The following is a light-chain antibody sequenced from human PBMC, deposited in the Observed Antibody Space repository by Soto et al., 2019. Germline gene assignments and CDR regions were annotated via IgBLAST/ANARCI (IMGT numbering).Light chain of an antibody. V-gene: IGKV1-5*01. J-gene: IGKJ4*01. CDR1: QSISSW. Sequence: DIQMTQSPSTLSASVGDRFTITCRASQSISSWLAWYQQKPGKAPKLLIYDAPRLESGVPSRCSGRGSGTEFTLTISSLQPDDFATYYCQQYNSYTFGGGTKVEIK. CDR3: QQYNSYT. CDR2: DAP.